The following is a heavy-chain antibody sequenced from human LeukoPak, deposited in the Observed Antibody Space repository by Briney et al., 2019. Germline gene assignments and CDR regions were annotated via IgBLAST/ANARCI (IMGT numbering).Heavy chain of an antibody. CDR3: AKTYYYDSSGYYSFPY. Sequence: GGALRLSCAASGFTFSTYAMTWVRQPPGKGLEWVSSISSSGGNTYYPDSMKGRFTISRDTSKNTLYLQLNSLRVEDTAVYYCAKTYYYDSSGYYSFPYWGQGTLVTVSS. CDR2: ISSSGGNT. D-gene: IGHD3-22*01. V-gene: IGHV3-23*01. CDR1: GFTFSTYA. J-gene: IGHJ4*02.